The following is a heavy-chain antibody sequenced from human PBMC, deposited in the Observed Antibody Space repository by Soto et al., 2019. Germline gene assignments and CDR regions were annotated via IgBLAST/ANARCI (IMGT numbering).Heavy chain of an antibody. CDR1: GSTLSRYG. V-gene: IGHV1-18*01. CDR3: ARDTQQECNGYYLGWYDA. CDR2: INPSNDNT. J-gene: IGHJ5*02. Sequence: ASVKVSCKASGSTLSRYGITWVRQAPGQGLEWMGWINPSNDNTNYAQKFRGRVTMTTDASTSTAHMQLRSLKSDDTAVYYCARDTQQECNGYYLGWYDAWAQGTQVSVYS. D-gene: IGHD5-18*01.